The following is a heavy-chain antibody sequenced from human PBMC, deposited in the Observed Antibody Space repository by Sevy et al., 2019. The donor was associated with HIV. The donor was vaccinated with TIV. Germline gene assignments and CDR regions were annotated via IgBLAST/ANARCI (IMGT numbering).Heavy chain of an antibody. Sequence: ASVKVSCKASGGTFSSYDISWVRHAPGQGLEWMGGIIPIFGTANYAQKFQGRVTITADESTSTAYMELSSLRSEDTAVYYCVRLSGDDAFDIWGQGTMVTVSS. CDR1: GGTFSSYD. J-gene: IGHJ3*02. D-gene: IGHD1-26*01. V-gene: IGHV1-69*13. CDR2: IIPIFGTA. CDR3: VRLSGDDAFDI.